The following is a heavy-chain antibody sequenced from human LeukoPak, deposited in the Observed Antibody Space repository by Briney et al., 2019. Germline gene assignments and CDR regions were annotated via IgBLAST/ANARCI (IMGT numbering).Heavy chain of an antibody. CDR3: TTDPLPIAVAGTPGY. V-gene: IGHV3-15*01. J-gene: IGHJ4*02. CDR2: IKSKTDGGTT. D-gene: IGHD6-19*01. Sequence: PGGSLRLSCAASGFTVSSNYMSWVRQAPGKGLEWVGRIKSKTDGGTTDYAAPVKGRFTISRDDSKNTLYLQMNSLKTEDTAVYYCTTDPLPIAVAGTPGYWGQGTLVTVSS. CDR1: GFTVSSNY.